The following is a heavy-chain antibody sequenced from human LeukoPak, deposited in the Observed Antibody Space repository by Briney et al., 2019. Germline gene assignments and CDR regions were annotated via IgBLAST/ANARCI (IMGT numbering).Heavy chain of an antibody. CDR2: IRYDGSNK. D-gene: IGHD3-10*01. CDR3: AKDLTMVRGAPDY. J-gene: IGHJ4*01. V-gene: IGHV3-30*02. CDR1: GFTFSSYG. Sequence: GGSLRLSCAASGFTFSSYGMHWVRQAPGKGLEWVAFIRYDGSNKYYADSVKGRFTISRDNSKNTLYLQMNSLRAEDTAVYYCAKDLTMVRGAPDYWGHGTLVTVSS.